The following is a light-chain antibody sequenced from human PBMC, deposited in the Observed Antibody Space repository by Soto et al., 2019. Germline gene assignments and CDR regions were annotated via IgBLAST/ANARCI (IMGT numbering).Light chain of an antibody. CDR3: MQGIHWPWT. J-gene: IGKJ1*01. CDR1: QSVTSSY. V-gene: IGKV3D-20*02. Sequence: EIVLTQSPGTLSLSPGERATLSCGASQSVTSSYLAWYQQRPGQSPRRLIYKVSSRDSGVPDRFSGSGSGTDFTLKISRVEAEDVGVYYCMQGIHWPWTFGQGTKVDIK. CDR2: KVS.